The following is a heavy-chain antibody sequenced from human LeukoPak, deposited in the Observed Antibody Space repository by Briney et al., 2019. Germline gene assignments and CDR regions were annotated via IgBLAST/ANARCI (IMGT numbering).Heavy chain of an antibody. Sequence: SQTLSLTCAISGDSVSSNSAAWNWIRQSPSRGLEWLGRTYYRSKWYNDYAVSVKSRITINPDTSKNQFSLQLNSVTPEDTAVYYCARELTLFVVVAALNWFDPWGQGTLVTVSS. V-gene: IGHV6-1*01. CDR2: TYYRSKWYN. CDR3: ARELTLFVVVAALNWFDP. CDR1: GDSVSSNSAA. J-gene: IGHJ5*02. D-gene: IGHD2-15*01.